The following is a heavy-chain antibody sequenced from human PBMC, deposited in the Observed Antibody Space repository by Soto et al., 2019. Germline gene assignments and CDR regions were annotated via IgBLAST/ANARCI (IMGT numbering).Heavy chain of an antibody. CDR1: GGSISGYY. D-gene: IGHD3-16*01. V-gene: IGHV4-4*07. J-gene: IGHJ6*02. CDR3: ARGGEFYVLVV. Sequence: QVQLQESGPGLVKPSETLSLTCTVSGGSISGYYWTWIRQPAGKGLQWIGRKHTSGTTNYNPSLRRRGTLITSTAPSQSSLTPCPVTAADPGVYYCARGGEFYVLVVWGQGTTVAVSS. CDR2: KHTSGTT.